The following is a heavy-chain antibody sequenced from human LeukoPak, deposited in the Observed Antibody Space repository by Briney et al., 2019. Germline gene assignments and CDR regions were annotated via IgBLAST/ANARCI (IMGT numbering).Heavy chain of an antibody. Sequence: GGSLRLSCAASGFTFSSYGMHWVRQAPGKGLEWVAVIWYDGSNKYYADSVKGRFTISRDNSKNTLYLQMNSLRAEDTAVYYCAKGRRGFYDSSGYFYIFDYWGQGTLVTVSS. D-gene: IGHD3-22*01. CDR3: AKGRRGFYDSSGYFYIFDY. V-gene: IGHV3-33*06. J-gene: IGHJ4*02. CDR1: GFTFSSYG. CDR2: IWYDGSNK.